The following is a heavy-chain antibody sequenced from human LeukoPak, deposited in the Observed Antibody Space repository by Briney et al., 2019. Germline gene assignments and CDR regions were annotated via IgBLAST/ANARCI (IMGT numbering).Heavy chain of an antibody. CDR3: ARGTPLSRYCSSTSCRRTNWFDP. CDR2: INHSGST. Sequence: SETLFLTCAVYGGSISGYYWIWIRQPPGKGLEWIGEINHSGSTNYNPSLKSRVTISVDTSKNQFSLKLSSVTAADTAVYYCARGTPLSRYCSSTSCRRTNWFDPWGQGALVTVSS. CDR1: GGSISGYY. D-gene: IGHD2-2*01. V-gene: IGHV4-34*01. J-gene: IGHJ5*02.